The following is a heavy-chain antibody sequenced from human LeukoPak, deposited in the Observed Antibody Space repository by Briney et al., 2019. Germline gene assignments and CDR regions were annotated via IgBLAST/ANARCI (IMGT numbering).Heavy chain of an antibody. Sequence: ASVKVSCKASGYTFTGYYMHWVRQAPGQGLEWMGWINPNSGGTNYAQKFQGRVTMTTDTSTSTAYMELRSLRSDDTAVYYCARVREAYYDILTGYYFFDYWGQGTLVTVSS. CDR3: ARVREAYYDILTGYYFFDY. CDR2: INPNSGGT. V-gene: IGHV1-2*02. J-gene: IGHJ4*02. D-gene: IGHD3-9*01. CDR1: GYTFTGYY.